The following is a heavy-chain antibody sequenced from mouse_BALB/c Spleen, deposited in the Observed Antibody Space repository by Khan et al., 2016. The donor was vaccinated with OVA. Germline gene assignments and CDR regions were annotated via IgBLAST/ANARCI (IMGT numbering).Heavy chain of an antibody. J-gene: IGHJ4*01. V-gene: IGHV2-6-7*01. D-gene: IGHD2-10*01. Sequence: VKLLESGPGLVAPSQSLSITCTVSGFSLNGYGVNWVRQPPGKGLEWLGMIWGDGSTDYNSALKSRLSISKDKSKSQVFLKMNSLQTDDTAMYYSARTYYGNYGKAMDYWGQGTSVTVSS. CDR2: IWGDGST. CDR3: ARTYYGNYGKAMDY. CDR1: GFSLNGYG.